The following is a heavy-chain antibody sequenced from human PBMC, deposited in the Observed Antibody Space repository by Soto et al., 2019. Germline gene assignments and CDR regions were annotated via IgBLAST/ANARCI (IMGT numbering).Heavy chain of an antibody. CDR1: GFTFSRYT. CDR2: INGGDGPT. V-gene: IGHV3-23*01. D-gene: IGHD4-17*01. Sequence: EVQLLESGGDLVQPGGSLRLSCAASGFTFSRYTMSWVRQVPGKGLEWVSGINGGDGPTYYADSVKGRFTISRDNSQNTLYLQMNSLRAGDTAIYYCAKDKEPDGACDFDYWGQGTLVTVSS. CDR3: AKDKEPDGACDFDY. J-gene: IGHJ4*02.